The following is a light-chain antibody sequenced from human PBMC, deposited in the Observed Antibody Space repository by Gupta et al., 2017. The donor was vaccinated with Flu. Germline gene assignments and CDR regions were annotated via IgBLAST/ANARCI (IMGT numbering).Light chain of an antibody. CDR3: QQWDDLPPT. CDR2: DAT. J-gene: IGKJ2*01. Sequence: PSSLSASIGDRVTITCRASREITKYLDWYQQKPGKAPKPLIYDATKVETGVPSRFSGSGSGTEFTITISSRQPEDFATYYCQQWDDLPPTFGQGTKVE. CDR1: REITKY. V-gene: IGKV1-33*01.